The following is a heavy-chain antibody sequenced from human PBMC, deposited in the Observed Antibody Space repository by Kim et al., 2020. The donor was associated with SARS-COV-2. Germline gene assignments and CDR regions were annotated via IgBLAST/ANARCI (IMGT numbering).Heavy chain of an antibody. CDR3: ANSGYSSGWLGGSPFYYFDY. CDR1: GFTFSSYA. J-gene: IGHJ4*02. CDR2: ISGSGGST. V-gene: IGHV3-23*01. D-gene: IGHD6-19*01. Sequence: GGSLRLSCAASGFTFSSYAMSWVRQAPGKGLEWVSAISGSGGSTYYADSVKGRFTISRDNSKNTLYLQMNSLRAEDTAVYYCANSGYSSGWLGGSPFYYFDYWGQGTLVTVSS.